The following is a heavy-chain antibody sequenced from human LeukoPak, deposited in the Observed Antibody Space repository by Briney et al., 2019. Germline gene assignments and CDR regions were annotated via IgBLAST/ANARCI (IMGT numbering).Heavy chain of an antibody. V-gene: IGHV1-2*02. CDR2: INPNSGGT. Sequence: VASVKVSCKASGYTFTGYYMHWVRQAPGQGPEWMGWINPNSGGTNYAQKFQGRVTMTRDTSISTAYMELSRLRSDDTAVYYCAAVAGLGNAFDIWGQGTMVTVSS. CDR3: AAVAGLGNAFDI. CDR1: GYTFTGYY. D-gene: IGHD6-19*01. J-gene: IGHJ3*02.